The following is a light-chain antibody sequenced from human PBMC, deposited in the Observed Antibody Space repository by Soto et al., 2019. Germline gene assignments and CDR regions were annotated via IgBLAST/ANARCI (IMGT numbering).Light chain of an antibody. CDR2: GVT. CDR1: SSDIGAYNY. CDR3: FSHRSGDSHV. J-gene: IGLJ1*01. V-gene: IGLV2-14*01. Sequence: QYALTQPASVSGSPGQSITISCTGTSSDIGAYNYVSWYQQYPGKAPKLMIYGVTNRPSGVSNRFSGSKTGNTASLTISGLQAEDEADYYCFSHRSGDSHVFGTGTKLTVL.